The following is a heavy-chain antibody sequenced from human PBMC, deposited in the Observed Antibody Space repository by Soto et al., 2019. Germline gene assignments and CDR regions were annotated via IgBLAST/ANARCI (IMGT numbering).Heavy chain of an antibody. V-gene: IGHV3-23*01. D-gene: IGHD3-22*01. Sequence: GGSLRLSCAASGFTFSSYAMSWVRQAPGKGLEWVSAISGSGGSTYYADSVKGRFPISRDNSKNTLYLQMNSLRAEETAVYYCAKDSLAVLGRYYYDSSGHPSAFDIWGQGTMVTVSS. CDR1: GFTFSSYA. CDR3: AKDSLAVLGRYYYDSSGHPSAFDI. J-gene: IGHJ3*02. CDR2: ISGSGGST.